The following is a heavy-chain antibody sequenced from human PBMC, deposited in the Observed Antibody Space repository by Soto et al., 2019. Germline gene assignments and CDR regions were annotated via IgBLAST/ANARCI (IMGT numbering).Heavy chain of an antibody. CDR3: ARALHYYGSGSYSYYFDY. CDR1: GFTFSSYA. J-gene: IGHJ4*02. CDR2: ISGSGGST. V-gene: IGHV3-23*01. Sequence: GGSLRLSCAASGFTFSSYAMSWVRQAPGKGLEWVSAISGSGGSTYYADSVKGRFTISRDNSKNTLYLQMNSLRAEDTAVYYCARALHYYGSGSYSYYFDYWGQGTLVTVSS. D-gene: IGHD3-10*01.